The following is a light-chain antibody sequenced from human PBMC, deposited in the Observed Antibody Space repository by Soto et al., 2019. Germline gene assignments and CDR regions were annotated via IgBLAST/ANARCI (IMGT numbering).Light chain of an antibody. Sequence: EIVMTQSPVTLSVSPGERATLSCRASQSVSSNLAWYQQKVGQAPRLLMYGASTRATGIPARFSGSGSGTEFTLTISSLQSEDFAVYYCQQYNDWPRTFGQGTKVDIK. CDR3: QQYNDWPRT. CDR2: GAS. J-gene: IGKJ1*01. V-gene: IGKV3-15*01. CDR1: QSVSSN.